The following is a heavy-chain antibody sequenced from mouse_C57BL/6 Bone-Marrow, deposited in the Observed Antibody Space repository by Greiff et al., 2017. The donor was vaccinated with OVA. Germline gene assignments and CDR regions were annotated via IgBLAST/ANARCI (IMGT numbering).Heavy chain of an antibody. CDR3: ASPHQPNYAMDY. CDR1: GYTFTRYW. Sequence: QVQLQQPGTELVKPGASVKLSCKASGYTFTRYWMHWVKQRPGQGLEWIGNINPSNGGTNYNEKFKSKATLTVDKSSSTAYMQLSSLTSEDSAVYYCASPHQPNYAMDYWGQGTSVTVSS. CDR2: INPSNGGT. J-gene: IGHJ4*01. V-gene: IGHV1-53*01.